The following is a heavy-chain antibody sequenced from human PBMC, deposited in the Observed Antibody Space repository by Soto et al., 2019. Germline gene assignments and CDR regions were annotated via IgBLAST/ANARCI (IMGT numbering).Heavy chain of an antibody. CDR1: GGTFNNYV. Sequence: QVQLVQSGAEVKKPGSSVKVSCRASGGTFNNYVINWVRQAPGQGLEWMAGIIPIFGTANYAEKFQGRVTSTADKSKSSAYMELTSLRSEDTAVYCCAGCGDGTNGLGQFDYWGQGTLVTVSS. V-gene: IGHV1-69*06. CDR2: IIPIFGTA. J-gene: IGHJ4*02. CDR3: AGCGDGTNGLGQFDY. D-gene: IGHD2-21*01.